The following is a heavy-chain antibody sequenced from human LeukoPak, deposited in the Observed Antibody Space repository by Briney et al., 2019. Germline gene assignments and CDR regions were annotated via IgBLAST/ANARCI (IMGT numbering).Heavy chain of an antibody. J-gene: IGHJ4*02. CDR1: GGSFSGYY. D-gene: IGHD3-10*01. CDR3: ARASYYYGSGSYVRSRGPYYFDY. Sequence: PSETLSLTCAVYGGSFSGYYWSWIRQPPGKGLEWIGEINHSGSTNYNPSLKSRVTISVDTSKNQFSLKLSTVTAADTAVYYCARASYYYGSGSYVRSRGPYYFDYWGQRTLVTVSS. CDR2: INHSGST. V-gene: IGHV4-34*01.